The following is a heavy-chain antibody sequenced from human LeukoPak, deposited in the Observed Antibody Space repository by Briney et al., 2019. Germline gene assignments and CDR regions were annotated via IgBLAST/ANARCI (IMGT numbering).Heavy chain of an antibody. CDR2: IYSGGST. D-gene: IGHD3-10*01. Sequence: GGSLRLSCAASGFTVSSNYMSWVRQAPGKGLEWVSVIYSGGSTYYADSVKGRFTISRDNSKNTLYLQMNSLRAEDTAVYYCAKCPQGREFDYWGQGTLVTVSS. V-gene: IGHV3-53*01. CDR3: AKCPQGREFDY. CDR1: GFTVSSNY. J-gene: IGHJ4*02.